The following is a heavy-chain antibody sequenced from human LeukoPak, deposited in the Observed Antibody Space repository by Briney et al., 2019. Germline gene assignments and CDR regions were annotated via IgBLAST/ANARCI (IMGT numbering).Heavy chain of an antibody. CDR1: GGSISSYY. V-gene: IGHV4-59*01. CDR2: IYYSGNT. J-gene: IGHJ4*02. CDR3: ARAPGGCYSSSCLDY. D-gene: IGHD6-13*01. Sequence: SETLSLTCTVSGGSISSYYWSWIRQPPGKGLEWIGHIYYSGNTNYNPSLKSRVTISVDTYKNQFSLKLSSVTAADTAVYYCARAPGGCYSSSCLDYWGQGTLVTVSS.